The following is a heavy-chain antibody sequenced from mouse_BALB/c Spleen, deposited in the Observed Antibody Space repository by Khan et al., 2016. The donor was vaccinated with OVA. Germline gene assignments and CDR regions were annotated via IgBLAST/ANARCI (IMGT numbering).Heavy chain of an antibody. D-gene: IGHD2-1*01. Sequence: QIQLVQSGPELKKPGETVKISCKASGYTLTNYGMNWVKQAPGKGLKWMGWINTYTGEPTYAEDLKGRIAFSLETYASTAYLQINNLKNEDTATYFCARSNGNYWFAYWGQGTLVTVSA. CDR3: ARSNGNYWFAY. CDR1: GYTLTNYG. CDR2: INTYTGEP. J-gene: IGHJ3*01. V-gene: IGHV9-3*02.